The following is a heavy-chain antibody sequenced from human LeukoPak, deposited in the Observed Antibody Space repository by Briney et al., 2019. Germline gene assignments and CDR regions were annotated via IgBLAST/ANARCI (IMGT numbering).Heavy chain of an antibody. CDR1: GGSFSGYY. CDR3: ARSPQGTATTANWLDP. Sequence: SETLSLTCAVYGGSFSGYYWSWIRQPPGKGLEWIGEINHSGSTNYNPSLKSRVTISVDTSKNQFSLNLISVTAADTAVYYCARSPQGTATTANWLDPWGQGTLVTVSS. D-gene: IGHD4-17*01. J-gene: IGHJ5*02. V-gene: IGHV4-34*01. CDR2: INHSGST.